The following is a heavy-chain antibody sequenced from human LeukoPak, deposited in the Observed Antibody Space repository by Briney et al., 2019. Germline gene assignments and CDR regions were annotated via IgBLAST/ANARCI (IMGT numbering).Heavy chain of an antibody. Sequence: PSETLSLTCAVYGGSFSGYYWSWIRQPPGKGLEWIGEINHSGSTNYNPSLKSRVTISVDTSKNQFSLKLSSVTAADTAVYYCARAVLNYGGNPYYFDYWGQGTLVTVSS. CDR3: ARAVLNYGGNPYYFDY. D-gene: IGHD4-23*01. J-gene: IGHJ4*02. V-gene: IGHV4-34*01. CDR2: INHSGST. CDR1: GGSFSGYY.